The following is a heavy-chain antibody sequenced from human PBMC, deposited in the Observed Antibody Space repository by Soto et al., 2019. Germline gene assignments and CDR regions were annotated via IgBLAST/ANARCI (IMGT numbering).Heavy chain of an antibody. CDR1: GFTLSSYH. CDR2: ITINSGTI. V-gene: IGHV3-48*03. D-gene: IGHD1-7*01. J-gene: IGHJ6*02. Sequence: EVQLVESGGGLVQPGGSLRLSCAASGFTLSSYHMDWVRQAPGKGLEWVSYITINSGTIHYADSVKGRFTISRDNATNSLYLQMDSLRAEDTAVYFCARDGNPGTTNYHYAMDVWGQGIKVTVSS. CDR3: ARDGNPGTTNYHYAMDV.